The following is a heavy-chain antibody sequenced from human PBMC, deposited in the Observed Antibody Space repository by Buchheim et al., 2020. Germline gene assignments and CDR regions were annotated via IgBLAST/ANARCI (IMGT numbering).Heavy chain of an antibody. Sequence: QVQLQESGPGLVKPSQALYLTCTVSGGSISSGGYYWSWIRQHPGKGLEWIGYIYYSGSTYYNPSLKSRVTLSVDTSKNQFSLKLSSVTAADTAVYYCARAGGYYYDSSGTVRGGYFDYWGQGTL. J-gene: IGHJ4*02. CDR1: GGSISSGGYY. CDR2: IYYSGST. V-gene: IGHV4-31*03. D-gene: IGHD3-22*01. CDR3: ARAGGYYYDSSGTVRGGYFDY.